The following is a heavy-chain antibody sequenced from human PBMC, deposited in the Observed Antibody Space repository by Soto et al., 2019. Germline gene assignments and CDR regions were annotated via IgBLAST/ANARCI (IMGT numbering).Heavy chain of an antibody. CDR1: GFTVSSNY. CDR2: IYSGGET. D-gene: IGHD3-10*01. Sequence: EVHLVESGGGLVQPGGSLRLSCAASGFTVSSNYMSWVRQAPGKGLEWVSVIYSGGETYYADSVKGRFTISRHNSRNTLYLQMNSRRPEDTAMYYCARGGVYYYYYYMDVWGKGTTVTVSS. J-gene: IGHJ6*03. V-gene: IGHV3-53*04. CDR3: ARGGVYYYYYYMDV.